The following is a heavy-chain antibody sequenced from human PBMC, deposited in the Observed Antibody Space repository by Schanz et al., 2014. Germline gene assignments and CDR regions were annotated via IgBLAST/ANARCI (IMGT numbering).Heavy chain of an antibody. Sequence: QVHLVESGGGVVQPGRSLRLSCAASGFTFSSYGMHWVRQAPGKGLEWVAVISDDGSRRHYADFVTGRFTISRDNSKNTLYLQMNSLRAEDTAVYYCARPLGPNYYYYGLDVWGQGTTVTVSS. V-gene: IGHV3-30*03. CDR1: GFTFSSYG. CDR3: ARPLGPNYYYYGLDV. J-gene: IGHJ6*02. CDR2: ISDDGSRR.